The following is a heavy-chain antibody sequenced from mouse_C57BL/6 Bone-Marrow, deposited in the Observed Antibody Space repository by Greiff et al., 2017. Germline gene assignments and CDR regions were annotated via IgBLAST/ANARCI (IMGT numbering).Heavy chain of an antibody. CDR3: TRSGHGGCAY. CDR1: GYTFTSYY. CDR2: INPNNGGS. J-gene: IGHJ3*01. Sequence: VQLQQSGAELVKPGASVKLSCKASGYTFTSYYMYWVKQRPGQGLEWIGEINPNNGGSNFNEKFKSKAILTVDKSSTPEYMQLSSLTSEDSAVYYCTRSGHGGCAYWGQGTLVTVSA. V-gene: IGHV1S81*02. D-gene: IGHD3-1*01.